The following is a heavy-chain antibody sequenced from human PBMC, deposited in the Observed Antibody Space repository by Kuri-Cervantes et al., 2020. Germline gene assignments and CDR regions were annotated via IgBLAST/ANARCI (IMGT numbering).Heavy chain of an antibody. D-gene: IGHD3-10*01. V-gene: IGHV3-11*04. J-gene: IGHJ6*02. Sequence: LSLTCAASGFTFSDYYMSWIRQAPGKGLEWVSYISSSGSTIYYADSVKGRFTISRDNSKNTLYLQMNSLRAEDTAVYYCARDKGFGELSQYGMDVWGQGTTVTVSS. CDR2: ISSSGSTI. CDR1: GFTFSDYY. CDR3: ARDKGFGELSQYGMDV.